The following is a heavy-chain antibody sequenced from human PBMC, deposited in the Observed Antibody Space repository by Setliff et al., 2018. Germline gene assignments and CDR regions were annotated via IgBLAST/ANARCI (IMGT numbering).Heavy chain of an antibody. CDR2: IYHGGST. J-gene: IGHJ4*02. Sequence: SETLSLTCAVSGYSISSAYYWGWIRQPPGKGLEWIGSIYHGGSTYYNPSLKSRLTISVDTSKNQFSLKLSSLTAADTAVYYCARLRYYGSGSYLDYWGQGTLVTVSS. V-gene: IGHV4-38-2*01. D-gene: IGHD3-10*01. CDR1: GYSISSAYY. CDR3: ARLRYYGSGSYLDY.